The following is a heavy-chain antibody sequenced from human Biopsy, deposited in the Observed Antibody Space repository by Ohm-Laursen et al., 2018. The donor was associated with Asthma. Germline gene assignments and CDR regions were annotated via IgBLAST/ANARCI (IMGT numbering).Heavy chain of an antibody. J-gene: IGHJ4*02. CDR2: VYYSGST. CDR1: GGSINNFY. Sequence: SETLSLTCTVSGGSINNFYWSWIRPPPGKGLESIGHVYYSGSTNYNPSLKSRVTISIDASKNQFSLKLTSVTAADPAVYYCARGVDRVTGLLDHFDSWGQGTLVTVSS. D-gene: IGHD2-21*02. V-gene: IGHV4-59*01. CDR3: ARGVDRVTGLLDHFDS.